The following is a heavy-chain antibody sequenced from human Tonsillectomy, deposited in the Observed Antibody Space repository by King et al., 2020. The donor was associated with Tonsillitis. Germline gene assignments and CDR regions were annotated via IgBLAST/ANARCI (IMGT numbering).Heavy chain of an antibody. D-gene: IGHD3-9*01. CDR2: INHDSSAI. CDR1: GFAFSSYS. V-gene: IGHV3-48*01. J-gene: IGHJ4*02. CDR3: ARDRDWAFDY. Sequence: VQLVESGGGLVQPGGSLRLSCAASGFAFSSYSMNWVRQATGKGLDWVSYINHDSSAIYYADSVKGRFTISRDNAKNSLYLQINSLRAEDTALYYCARDRDWAFDYWGQGTLVAVSS.